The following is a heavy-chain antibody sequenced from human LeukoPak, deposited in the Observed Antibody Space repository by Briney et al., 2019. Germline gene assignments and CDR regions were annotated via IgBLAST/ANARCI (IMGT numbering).Heavy chain of an antibody. CDR2: ISGDGSTT. J-gene: IGHJ4*02. CDR1: GFTFSSYW. V-gene: IGHV3-74*01. D-gene: IGHD1-7*01. CDR3: ARDNYWNYPDY. Sequence: GGSLRLSCAASGFTFSSYWMHWVRQAPGKGLVWVSRISGDGSTTRYADSVKGRFTISRDNAKNTLFLQMSSLRAEDTAVYYCARDNYWNYPDYWGQGTLGTVSS.